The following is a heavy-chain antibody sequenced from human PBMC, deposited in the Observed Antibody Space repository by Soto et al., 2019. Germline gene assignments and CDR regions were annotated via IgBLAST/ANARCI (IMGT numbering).Heavy chain of an antibody. CDR3: ARAGVYYYDSSGYSNPELDY. D-gene: IGHD3-22*01. J-gene: IGHJ4*02. CDR2: IIPIFGTA. V-gene: IGHV1-69*13. Sequence: ASVKVSCKTSGYTFTEYDINWVRQAPGQGLEWMGGIIPIFGTANYAQKFRGRVTITADESTSTAHMELSSLRSEDTAVYYCARAGVYYYDSSGYSNPELDYWGQGTLVTVSS. CDR1: GYTFTEYD.